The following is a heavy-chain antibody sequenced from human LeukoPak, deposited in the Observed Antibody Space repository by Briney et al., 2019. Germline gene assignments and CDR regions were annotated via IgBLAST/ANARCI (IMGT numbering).Heavy chain of an antibody. D-gene: IGHD6-6*01. J-gene: IGHJ1*01. Sequence: PGGSLRLSCAASGFTFRNYALSWVRQAPGKGLEWVAAISANGGDTYYADSVKGLFTISRGNAKNTLYLLIHSLTAEDTAVYYCARDSTSSSFEYFQNWGQGTLVTVSS. CDR2: ISANGGDT. CDR1: GFTFRNYA. CDR3: ARDSTSSSFEYFQN. V-gene: IGHV3-23*01.